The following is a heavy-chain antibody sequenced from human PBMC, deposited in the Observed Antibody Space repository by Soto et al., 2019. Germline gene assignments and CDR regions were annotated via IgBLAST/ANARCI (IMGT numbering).Heavy chain of an antibody. D-gene: IGHD2-21*02. J-gene: IGHJ4*02. CDR2: ISYDGSNK. V-gene: IGHV3-30-3*01. Sequence: QVQLVESGGGVVQPGRSLRLSCAASGFTFSSYAMHWVRQAPGKGLEWVAVISYDGSNKYYADSVKGRFTISRDNSKNXXYLQMNSLRAEDTAVYYCARDQGVVVTAIAYYFDYWGQGTLVTVSS. CDR1: GFTFSSYA. CDR3: ARDQGVVVTAIAYYFDY.